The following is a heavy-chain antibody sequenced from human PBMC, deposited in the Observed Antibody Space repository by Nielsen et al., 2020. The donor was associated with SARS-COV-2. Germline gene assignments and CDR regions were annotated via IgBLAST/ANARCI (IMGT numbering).Heavy chain of an antibody. D-gene: IGHD3-16*02. V-gene: IGHV3-11*05. CDR3: ARGGGYDYVWGSYRLDYYYYSGMDV. Sequence: WIRQPPGKGLEWVSYISSSSSYTNYADSVKGRFTISRDNAKNSLYLQMNSLRAEDTAVYYCARGGGYDYVWGSYRLDYYYYSGMDVWGQGTTVTVSS. CDR2: ISSSSSYT. J-gene: IGHJ6*02.